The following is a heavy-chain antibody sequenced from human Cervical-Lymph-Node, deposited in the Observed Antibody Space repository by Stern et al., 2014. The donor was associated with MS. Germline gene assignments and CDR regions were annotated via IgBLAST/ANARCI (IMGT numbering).Heavy chain of an antibody. D-gene: IGHD6-13*01. J-gene: IGHJ5*02. CDR3: ALSSETSDRWYSLGYDL. CDR1: GGTFSKFP. Sequence: VQLVESGAEVTKPGSSVKVSCKASGGTFSKFPSSWVRQAPGQGLEWMGVIFPGFGTPTYAQEFRGSVTITADVSTSTVYMELSSLRSDDTAVYYCALSSETSDRWYSLGYDLWGQGTLVTVSS. CDR2: IFPGFGTP. V-gene: IGHV1-69*01.